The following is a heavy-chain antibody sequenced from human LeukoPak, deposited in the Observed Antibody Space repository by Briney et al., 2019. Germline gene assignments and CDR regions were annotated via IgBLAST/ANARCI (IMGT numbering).Heavy chain of an antibody. V-gene: IGHV3-73*01. CDR1: GFTFSGSS. CDR3: TAQGLSGSYPFDC. Sequence: PGGSLRLSCAASGFTFSGSSMHWVRQASGKGLEWVGRIRSKANSYATAYPASVKGRFTISRDDSKNTAYLQMNSLKTEDTAVYYCTAQGLSGSYPFDCWGQGTLVTVSS. D-gene: IGHD1-26*01. J-gene: IGHJ4*02. CDR2: IRSKANSYAT.